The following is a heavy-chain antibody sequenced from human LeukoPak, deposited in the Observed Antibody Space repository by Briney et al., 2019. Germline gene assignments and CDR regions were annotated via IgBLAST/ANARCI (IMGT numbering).Heavy chain of an antibody. J-gene: IGHJ4*02. V-gene: IGHV3-53*01. Sequence: GGSLRLSCVVSGFTVSDNYMSWVRQAPGKGLEWVSAFYSGGNTYCTGSVKGRFIISRDSSKNTFLQMNNLRPEDTAMYYCAKLPSSGWLDYWGQGTLVTVSS. CDR2: FYSGGNT. D-gene: IGHD6-19*01. CDR1: GFTVSDNY. CDR3: AKLPSSGWLDY.